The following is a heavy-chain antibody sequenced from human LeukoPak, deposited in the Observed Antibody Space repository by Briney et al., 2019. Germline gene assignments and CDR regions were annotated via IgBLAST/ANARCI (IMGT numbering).Heavy chain of an antibody. D-gene: IGHD3-10*01. V-gene: IGHV4-34*01. CDR2: INHSGST. CDR1: GGSFSGYY. Sequence: RTSETLSLTCAVYGGSFSGYYWSWIRQPPGKGLEWLGEINHSGSTNYNPSLKSRVTISVDTSKNQFSLKLSSVPAADTAVYYCARTRLNPLVRGTYDAFDIWGQGTMVTVSS. CDR3: ARTRLNPLVRGTYDAFDI. J-gene: IGHJ3*02.